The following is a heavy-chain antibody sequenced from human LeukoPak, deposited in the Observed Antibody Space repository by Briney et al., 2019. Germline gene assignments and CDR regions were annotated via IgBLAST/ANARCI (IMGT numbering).Heavy chain of an antibody. V-gene: IGHV1-69*04. CDR1: GDAFSTYV. Sequence: ASVKVSCKASGDAFSTYVFTWVRQAPGQGLEWMGRIIPIVNMVDYAEEFQGRVSITADKSTSTAYMEVSGLRSEDTAVYYCARDPIAVAGTRWFDPWGQGTLVTVSS. CDR3: ARDPIAVAGTRWFDP. CDR2: IIPIVNMV. D-gene: IGHD6-19*01. J-gene: IGHJ5*02.